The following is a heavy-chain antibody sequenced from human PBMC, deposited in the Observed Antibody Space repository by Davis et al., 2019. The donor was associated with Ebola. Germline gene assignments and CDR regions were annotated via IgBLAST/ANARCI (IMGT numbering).Heavy chain of an antibody. J-gene: IGHJ4*02. CDR1: GGSTSSGGYS. D-gene: IGHD3-10*01. CDR3: ARDGTYYYGSRSYLALDY. V-gene: IGHV4-30-2*01. CDR2: IYHSAST. Sequence: SATLSPTFAPSGGSTSSGGYSWSWIRQPPGKGLEWILYIYHSASTYYNPSLKSRVTISVDRSKNQFSLKLSSVTAADTAMYYCARDGTYYYGSRSYLALDYWGQGTLVAVSS.